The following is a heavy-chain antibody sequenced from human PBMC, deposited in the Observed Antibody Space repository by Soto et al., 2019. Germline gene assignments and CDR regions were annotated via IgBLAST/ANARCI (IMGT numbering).Heavy chain of an antibody. J-gene: IGHJ6*02. Sequence: SETLSLTCTVSGGSISSGRYYWSWIRQHPGKGLEWIGYIYYSGSTYYNPSLKSRLTISVDTSKNQFSLKLNSVTAADTAVYYCARDRALTGSSWNYYYGLAVWGQGTTVTVSS. D-gene: IGHD6-13*01. CDR1: GGSISSGRYY. CDR3: ARDRALTGSSWNYYYGLAV. CDR2: IYYSGST. V-gene: IGHV4-31*03.